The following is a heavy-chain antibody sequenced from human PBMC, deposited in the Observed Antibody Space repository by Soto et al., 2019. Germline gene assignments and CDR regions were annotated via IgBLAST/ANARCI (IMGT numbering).Heavy chain of an antibody. CDR2: INADNGLT. J-gene: IGHJ5*02. V-gene: IGHV1-3*05. Sequence: QVHLVQSGAEERKPGASVKLSCKSSGYFFTSHTIHWVRQAPGQRLEWMGWINADNGLTKYSQKFQGRVTITRDTSANTAYLELSSVRSEDTAVYYCARGISQLEADGLDPWGQGTRVSVSS. D-gene: IGHD2-2*01. CDR1: GYFFTSHT. CDR3: ARGISQLEADGLDP.